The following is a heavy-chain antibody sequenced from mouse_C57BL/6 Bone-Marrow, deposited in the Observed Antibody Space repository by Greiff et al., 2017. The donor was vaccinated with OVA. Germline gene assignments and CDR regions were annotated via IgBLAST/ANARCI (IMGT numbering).Heavy chain of an antibody. D-gene: IGHD4-1*01. CDR3: VRHTGPWFAY. Sequence: EVMLVESGGGLVQPKGSLKLSCAASGFSFNTYAMNWVRQAPGKGLEWVARIRSKSNNYATYYADSVKDRFTISRDDSESMLYLQMNNLKTEDTAMYYCVRHTGPWFAYWGQGTLVTVSA. V-gene: IGHV10-1*01. CDR2: IRSKSNNYAT. J-gene: IGHJ3*01. CDR1: GFSFNTYA.